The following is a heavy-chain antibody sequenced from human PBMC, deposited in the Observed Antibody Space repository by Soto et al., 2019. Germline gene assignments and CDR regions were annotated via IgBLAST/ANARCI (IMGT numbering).Heavy chain of an antibody. CDR3: ARDFGHGYYLDS. D-gene: IGHD3-3*01. CDR2: ITDSSDTV. Sequence: XGSLRLCCLASGFSFSNYKINWVRQAPGKGLEWVSYITDSSDTVHYADSVRGRFTISRDNAESSLYLQMNSLRDEDTAVYFCARDFGHGYYLDSWGRGTLVTVSS. V-gene: IGHV3-48*02. J-gene: IGHJ4*02. CDR1: GFSFSNYK.